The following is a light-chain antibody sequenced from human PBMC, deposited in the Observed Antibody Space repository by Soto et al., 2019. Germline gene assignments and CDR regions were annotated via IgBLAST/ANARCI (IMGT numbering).Light chain of an antibody. CDR1: QRINNY. J-gene: IGKJ5*01. CDR3: QQYESLPLT. Sequence: DIQMTQSPSALSASVGDRVTITCRASQRINNYLNWYQQKPGKAPKLLIYDASDLETGVPSRFSGSGSGTGFTFTISSLQPEDFATYYCQQYESLPLTFGQGTRLEIK. V-gene: IGKV1-33*01. CDR2: DAS.